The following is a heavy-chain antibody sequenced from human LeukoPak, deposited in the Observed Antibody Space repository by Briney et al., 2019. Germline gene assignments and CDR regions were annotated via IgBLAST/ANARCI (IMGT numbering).Heavy chain of an antibody. D-gene: IGHD3-9*01. V-gene: IGHV3-23*01. J-gene: IGHJ4*02. CDR1: GFTFSSYA. CDR2: ISGSGGST. Sequence: GGSLRLSCAASGFTFSSYAMSWVRQAPGKGLEWVSAISGSGGSTYYADSVKGRFTISRDNSKNTLYLQMNSLRAEDTAVYYFAYLHKTRYDILTGSIDYWGQGTLVTVSS. CDR3: AYLHKTRYDILTGSIDY.